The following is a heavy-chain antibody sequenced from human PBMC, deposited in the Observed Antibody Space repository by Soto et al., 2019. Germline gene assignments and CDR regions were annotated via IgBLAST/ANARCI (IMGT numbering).Heavy chain of an antibody. V-gene: IGHV4-59*01. CDR3: AREESSCWSYNWFDP. CDR2: IYYSGST. D-gene: IGHD6-19*01. J-gene: IGHJ5*02. Sequence: SETLSLTCTVSGGSISSYYWSWIRNPPGKGLEGMGYIYYSGSTNYNPSLKSRVTISVDTSKNQFSLKLSSVTAADTAVYYCAREESSCWSYNWFDPWGQGNLVPVS. CDR1: GGSISSYY.